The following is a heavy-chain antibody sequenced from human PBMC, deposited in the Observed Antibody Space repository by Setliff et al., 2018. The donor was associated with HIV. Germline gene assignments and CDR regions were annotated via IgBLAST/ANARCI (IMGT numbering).Heavy chain of an antibody. CDR2: RKQDGSEK. CDR1: GFNLSSYW. V-gene: IGHV3-7*01. Sequence: PGGSLRLSCAASGFNLSSYWMNWVRQAPGKGLEWVANRKQDGSEKYYGNSVKGRFTISRENAKNSLYLKMNSLRAEDTAVYYCARGRTIGNIDYWGQGTLVTVSS. J-gene: IGHJ4*02. CDR3: ARGRTIGNIDY.